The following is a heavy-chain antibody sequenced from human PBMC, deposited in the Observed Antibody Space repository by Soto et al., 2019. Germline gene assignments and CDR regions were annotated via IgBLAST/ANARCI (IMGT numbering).Heavy chain of an antibody. CDR2: VSGSGGNT. CDR3: AKGITMVRGGFDY. V-gene: IGHV3-23*01. D-gene: IGHD3-10*01. Sequence: EVQLLESGGGLVQPGGSLRLSCAASGFTFSSFAMSWVRQAPGKGLEWVSVVSGSGGNTYSADSVQGRXTXXXXNSKXXXXXXXXXXXXXXXAVYYCAKGITMVRGGFDYWGQGTLVTVSS. J-gene: IGHJ4*02. CDR1: GFTFSSFA.